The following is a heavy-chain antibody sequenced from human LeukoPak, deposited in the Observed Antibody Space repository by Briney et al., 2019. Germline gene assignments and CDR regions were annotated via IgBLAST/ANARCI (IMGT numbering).Heavy chain of an antibody. Sequence: GGSLRLSCAASGFTFSSYEMNWVRQAPGKGLEWVSYISSSGSTIYYADSVKGRFTISRDNAKNSLYLRMNSLRAEDTAVYYCARDPGYDYVWGSYRSFDYWGQGTLVTVSS. V-gene: IGHV3-48*03. CDR1: GFTFSSYE. D-gene: IGHD3-16*02. CDR3: ARDPGYDYVWGSYRSFDY. CDR2: ISSSGSTI. J-gene: IGHJ4*02.